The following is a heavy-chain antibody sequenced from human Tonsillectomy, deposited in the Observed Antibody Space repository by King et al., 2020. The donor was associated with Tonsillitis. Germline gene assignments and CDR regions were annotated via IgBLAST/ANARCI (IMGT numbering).Heavy chain of an antibody. D-gene: IGHD6-13*01. CDR1: GYIFIGYY. CDR3: ARATQGMAAAFDS. J-gene: IGHJ4*02. CDR2: INPNSGGT. Sequence: VQLVESGAEVKKPGASVKVSCKASGYIFIGYYMHWVRQAPGQGLEWMGWINPNSGGTNYAQKFRGRATMSRDTSINTAFIELGSLRSDDTAIYFCARATQGMAAAFDSWGQGALVTVSS. V-gene: IGHV1-2*02.